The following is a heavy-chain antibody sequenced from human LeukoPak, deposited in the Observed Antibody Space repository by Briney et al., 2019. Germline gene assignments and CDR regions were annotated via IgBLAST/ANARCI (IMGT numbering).Heavy chain of an antibody. V-gene: IGHV4-59*12. J-gene: IGHJ4*02. CDR1: GGSISSYY. Sequence: SETLSLTCTVSGGSISSYYWSWIRQPPGKGLEWIGYIYHSGSTYYNPSLKSRVTISVDRSKNQFSLKLSSVTAADTAVYYCARASGDYPYFDYWGQGTLVTVSS. D-gene: IGHD4-17*01. CDR3: ARASGDYPYFDY. CDR2: IYHSGST.